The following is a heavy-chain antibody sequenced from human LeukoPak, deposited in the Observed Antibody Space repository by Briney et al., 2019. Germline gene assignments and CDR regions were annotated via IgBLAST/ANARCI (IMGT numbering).Heavy chain of an antibody. Sequence: GGSLRLSCAASGFTVSSNYMSWVRQAPGKGLELVSAISGSGGSTYYADSVKGRFTISRDNSKNTLYLQMNSLRAEDTAVYYCAKDRNPTFGGVIASNWFDPWGQGTLVTVSS. CDR2: ISGSGGST. D-gene: IGHD3-16*01. CDR1: GFTVSSNY. V-gene: IGHV3-23*01. CDR3: AKDRNPTFGGVIASNWFDP. J-gene: IGHJ5*02.